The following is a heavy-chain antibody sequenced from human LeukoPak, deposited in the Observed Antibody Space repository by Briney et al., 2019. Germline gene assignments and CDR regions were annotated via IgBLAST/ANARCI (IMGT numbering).Heavy chain of an antibody. V-gene: IGHV1-3*01. CDR3: ARELVGYSAGYDY. J-gene: IGHJ4*02. CDR2: INAGKGNT. Sequence: GASVKVSCKAFEYTFSSYSIHWVRQAPGQRLEWMGWINAGKGNTKYSQNLQGRVTVTGDTSTSTAYMELSSLRSEDTAVYYCARELVGYSAGYDYWGQGTLVTVSS. D-gene: IGHD2-15*01. CDR1: EYTFSSYS.